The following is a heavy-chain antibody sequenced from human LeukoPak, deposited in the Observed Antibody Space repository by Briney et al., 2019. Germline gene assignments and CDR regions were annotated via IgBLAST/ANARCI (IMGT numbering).Heavy chain of an antibody. CDR3: AKELAYAYYFDV. V-gene: IGHV3-23*01. CDR2: ISGSGGST. D-gene: IGHD1-1*01. CDR1: GFTLSHYA. Sequence: AGGSLRLSCAASGFTLSHYAMSWVRQAPGKGLEWVSGISGSGGSTYYADSVKGRFTVSRDNSKNTLYLQMTSLRVEDTAVYYCAKELAYAYYFDVWGKGTTVTVSS. J-gene: IGHJ6*03.